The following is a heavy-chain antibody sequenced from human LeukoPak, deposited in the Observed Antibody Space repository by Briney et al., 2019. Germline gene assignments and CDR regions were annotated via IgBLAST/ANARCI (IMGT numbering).Heavy chain of an antibody. D-gene: IGHD4/OR15-4a*01. CDR3: ARWNYGDYFDY. J-gene: IGHJ4*02. CDR1: GGSIRSSNVYY. CDR2: IYYSGST. Sequence: PSGTLSLTRSFAGGSIRSSNVYYWGWIRQPPGKGLEWIGNIYYSGSTYYNPSLKSRVTISVDTSKNQFSLKVSSVTAAGPAVYYCARWNYGDYFDYWGQGTLVTVSS. V-gene: IGHV4-39*01.